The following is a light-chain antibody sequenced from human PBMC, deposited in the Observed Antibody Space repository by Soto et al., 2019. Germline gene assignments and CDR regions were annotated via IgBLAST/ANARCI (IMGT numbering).Light chain of an antibody. CDR2: DDT. J-gene: IGLJ1*01. CDR1: KIGSKS. V-gene: IGLV3-21*02. Sequence: SYELTQPPSVSVAPGQTARVACGGVKIGSKSVHWYQQKSGQAPVLVLYDDTDRPSGIPERFSGSKSGNTATLTISRVGAGDEDDYYCQVWDSNSDHYVFGTGTKLTVL. CDR3: QVWDSNSDHYV.